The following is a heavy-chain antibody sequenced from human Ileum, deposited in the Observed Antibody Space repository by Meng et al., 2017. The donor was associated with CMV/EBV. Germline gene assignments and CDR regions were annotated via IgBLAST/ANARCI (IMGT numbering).Heavy chain of an antibody. CDR3: ARPDSRGWKNWFDP. V-gene: IGHV4-39*01. D-gene: IGHD6-19*01. Sequence: GSLSLSCTVSGGSISSSSYYWGWIRQPPGKGREWIGSIYYSGSTYYNPSLKSRVTRSVDTSKTQFSLKLSSVTAADTAVYYWARPDSRGWKNWFDPWGQGTLVTVSS. J-gene: IGHJ5*02. CDR1: GGSISSSSYY. CDR2: IYYSGST.